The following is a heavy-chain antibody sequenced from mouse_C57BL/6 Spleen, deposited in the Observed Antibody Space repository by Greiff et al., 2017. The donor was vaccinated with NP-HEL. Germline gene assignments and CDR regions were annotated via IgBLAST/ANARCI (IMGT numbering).Heavy chain of an antibody. J-gene: IGHJ3*01. V-gene: IGHV1-81*01. CDR1: GYTFTSYG. CDR3: AYYSNYGY. Sequence: QVQLQQSGAELARPGASVKLSCKASGYTFTSYGISWVKQRTGQGLEWIGEIYPRSGNTYYNVKFKGKATLTADKSSSTAYMELRSLTSEDSAVYFCAYYSNYGYWGQGTLVTVSA. CDR2: IYPRSGNT. D-gene: IGHD2-5*01.